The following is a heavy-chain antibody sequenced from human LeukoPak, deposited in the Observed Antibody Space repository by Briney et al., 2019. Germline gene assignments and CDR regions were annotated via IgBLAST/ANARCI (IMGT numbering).Heavy chain of an antibody. CDR1: GGSISSYY. CDR3: ARGSGYSYGYEVDY. J-gene: IGHJ4*02. D-gene: IGHD5-18*01. Sequence: SETLSLXCTVSGGSISSYYWSWSRQPPGKGLEWIGYIYYSGSTNYNPSLKSRVTISVDTSKNQFSLKLSSVTAADTAVYYCARGSGYSYGYEVDYWGQGTLVTVSS. CDR2: IYYSGST. V-gene: IGHV4-59*01.